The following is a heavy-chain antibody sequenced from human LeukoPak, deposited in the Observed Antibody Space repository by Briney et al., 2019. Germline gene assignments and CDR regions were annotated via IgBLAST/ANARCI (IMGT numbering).Heavy chain of an antibody. V-gene: IGHV4-4*07. CDR3: ARAGPWWPRGFETVFDY. CDR1: GGSISSYY. J-gene: IGHJ4*02. Sequence: PSETLSLTCTVSGGSISSYYWSWIRQPAGKGLEWIGRIYTSGSTNYNPSLKSRVTISVDTSKNQFSLKLSSVTAADTAVYYCARAGPWWPRGFETVFDYWGQGTLVTVSS. D-gene: IGHD2-8*02. CDR2: IYTSGST.